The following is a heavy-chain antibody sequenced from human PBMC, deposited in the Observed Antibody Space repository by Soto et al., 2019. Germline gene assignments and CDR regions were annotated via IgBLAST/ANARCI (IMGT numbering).Heavy chain of an antibody. J-gene: IGHJ3*02. V-gene: IGHV1-69*02. D-gene: IGHD2-2*01. CDR3: ARRESVVVVPAAMRDAFDI. CDR2: IIPILGIA. CDR1: GGTFSSYT. Sequence: QVQLVQSGAEVKKPGSSVKVSCKASGGTFSSYTISWVRQAPGQGLEWMGRIIPILGIANYAQKFQGRGTITADKSTSTAYMELSSLRSEDTAVYYCARRESVVVVPAAMRDAFDIWGQGTMVTVSS.